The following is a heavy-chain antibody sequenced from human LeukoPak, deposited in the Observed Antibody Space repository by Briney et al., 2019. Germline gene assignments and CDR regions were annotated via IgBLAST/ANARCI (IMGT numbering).Heavy chain of an antibody. D-gene: IGHD3-9*01. CDR1: GFTFSSYG. CDR2: ISSSGSTI. CDR3: ARDLRYFGLDY. Sequence: GGSLRLSCAASGFTFSSYGMNWVRQAPGKGLEWVSYISSSGSTIYYADSVKGRFTISRDNAKNSLYLQMNSLRAEDTAVYYCARDLRYFGLDYWGQGTLVTVSS. V-gene: IGHV3-48*03. J-gene: IGHJ4*02.